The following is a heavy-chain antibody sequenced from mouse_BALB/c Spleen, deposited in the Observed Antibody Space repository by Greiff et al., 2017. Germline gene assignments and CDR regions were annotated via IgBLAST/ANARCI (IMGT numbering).Heavy chain of an antibody. J-gene: IGHJ4*01. Sequence: EVQLVESGAELVKPGASVKLSCTASGFNIKDTYMHWVKQRPEQGLEWIGRIDPANGNTKYDPKFQGKATITADTSSNTAYLQLSSLTSEDTAVYYCARGDGKGAMDYWGQGTSVTVSS. CDR3: ARGDGKGAMDY. V-gene: IGHV14-3*02. CDR2: IDPANGNT. D-gene: IGHD2-1*01. CDR1: GFNIKDTY.